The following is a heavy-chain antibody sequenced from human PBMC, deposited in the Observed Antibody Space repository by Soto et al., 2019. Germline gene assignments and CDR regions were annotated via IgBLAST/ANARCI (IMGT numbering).Heavy chain of an antibody. CDR2: IYPGDSDT. V-gene: IGHV5-51*01. Sequence: LGESLKISCKGSGYSFTSYWIGWVRQMPGKGLEGMGIIYPGDSDTRYSPSFQGQVTISADKSISTAYLQWSRLKASDTAMYYCARIGSLYSSCWYDYYCGMDVWGQGTTVTVSS. J-gene: IGHJ6*02. D-gene: IGHD6-13*01. CDR3: ARIGSLYSSCWYDYYCGMDV. CDR1: GYSFTSYW.